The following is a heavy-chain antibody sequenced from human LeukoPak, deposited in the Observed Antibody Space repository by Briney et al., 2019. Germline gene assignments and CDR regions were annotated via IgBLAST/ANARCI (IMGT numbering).Heavy chain of an antibody. D-gene: IGHD6-19*01. CDR2: INPSGGST. CDR3: ARRYSSGWLLDY. V-gene: IGHV1-46*01. J-gene: IGHJ4*02. Sequence: ASVKVSCKASGYTFTSYYMHWMRQAPGQGLEWMGIINPSGGSTSYAQKFQGRVTMTRDTSTSTVYMELSSLRSEDTAVYYCARRYSSGWLLDYWGQGTLVTVSS. CDR1: GYTFTSYY.